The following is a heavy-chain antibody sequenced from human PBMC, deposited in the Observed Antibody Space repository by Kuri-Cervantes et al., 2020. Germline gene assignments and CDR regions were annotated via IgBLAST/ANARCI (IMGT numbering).Heavy chain of an antibody. CDR1: GFTFSAYV. CDR3: AKAAYCSGGSCYSYYYGMDV. Sequence: GESLKISCAASGFTFSAYVMNWVRQAPGKGLEWVSAIRGSGATTYYADSVKGRFTISRDNSKNTLYLQMNSLRAEDTAVYYCAKAAYCSGGSCYSYYYGMDVWGQETTVTVSS. J-gene: IGHJ6*02. V-gene: IGHV3-23*01. CDR2: IRGSGATT. D-gene: IGHD2-15*01.